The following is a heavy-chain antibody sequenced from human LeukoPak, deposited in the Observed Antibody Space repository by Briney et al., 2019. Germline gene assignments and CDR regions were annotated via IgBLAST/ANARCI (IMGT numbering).Heavy chain of an antibody. CDR2: IVPNTGGT. V-gene: IGHV1-2*02. Sequence: ASVKVSCKASGYTFTGYYIHWVRQAPGQGLEWMGWIVPNTGGTYYAQKFQGRVTMTRDTSISTAYMELTNLGSDDTAVYFCARSLIIPTAVTNWLDPWGPGTLVTVSS. J-gene: IGHJ5*02. D-gene: IGHD2-2*01. CDR1: GYTFTGYY. CDR3: ARSLIIPTAVTNWLDP.